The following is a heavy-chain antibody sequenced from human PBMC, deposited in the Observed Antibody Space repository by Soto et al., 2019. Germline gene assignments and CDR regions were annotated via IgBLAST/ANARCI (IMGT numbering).Heavy chain of an antibody. D-gene: IGHD6-13*01. CDR3: ARGRTSIAAAVPPT. J-gene: IGHJ5*02. V-gene: IGHV4-31*03. CDR2: IYYSGST. CDR1: GGSISSGGYY. Sequence: KPSETLSLTCTVSGGSISSGGYYWSWIRQHPGKGLEWIGYIYYSGSTYYNPSLKGRVTISVDTSKNQFSLKLSSVTAADTAVYHCARGRTSIAAAVPPTWGQGTLVTVSS.